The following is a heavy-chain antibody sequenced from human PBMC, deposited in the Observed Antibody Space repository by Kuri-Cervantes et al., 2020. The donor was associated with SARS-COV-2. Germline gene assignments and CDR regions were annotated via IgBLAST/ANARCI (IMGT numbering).Heavy chain of an antibody. CDR1: GFTFSGHW. Sequence: GGSLRLSCAASGFTFSGHWINWVRQAPGKGLVWVSRINPDGSYTNNADSVKGRFTLSRDNAKNSLYLQMDSLRPEDTALYYCARDKRHKTLFGAVIRGEISYYGMDVWGQGTTVTVSS. CDR3: ARDKRHKTLFGAVIRGEISYYGMDV. V-gene: IGHV3-74*01. CDR2: INPDGSYT. D-gene: IGHD3-3*01. J-gene: IGHJ6*02.